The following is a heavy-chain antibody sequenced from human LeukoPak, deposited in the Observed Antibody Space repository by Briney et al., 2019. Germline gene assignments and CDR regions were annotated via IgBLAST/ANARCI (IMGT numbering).Heavy chain of an antibody. V-gene: IGHV3-21*01. J-gene: IGHJ6*02. CDR2: ISSSSSYI. D-gene: IGHD3-3*01. Sequence: GGSLRLSCAASGFTFITSFMSWVRQAPGKGLEWVSSISSSSSYIYYADSVKGRFTISRDNAKNSLYLQMNSLRAEDTAVYYCARAGYYDFWSGYANYYYYYGMDVWGQGTTVTVSS. CDR1: GFTFITSF. CDR3: ARAGYYDFWSGYANYYYYYGMDV.